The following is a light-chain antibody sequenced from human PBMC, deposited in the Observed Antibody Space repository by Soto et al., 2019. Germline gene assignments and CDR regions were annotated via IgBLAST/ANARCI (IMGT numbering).Light chain of an antibody. CDR1: QDISSW. J-gene: IGKJ4*01. Sequence: DVQMTQSPSTLSASVGDRVTITCRASQDISSWLAWYQQKSGKAPNLLIHTASILQTGVPSRFNGSGFGTEFTLTINSLQPDDFATYYCQQFHSYSLTFGGGTKVEIK. CDR2: TAS. CDR3: QQFHSYSLT. V-gene: IGKV1-5*03.